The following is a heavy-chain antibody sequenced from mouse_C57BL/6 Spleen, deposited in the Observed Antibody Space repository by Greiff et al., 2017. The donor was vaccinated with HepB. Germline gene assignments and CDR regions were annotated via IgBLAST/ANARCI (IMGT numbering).Heavy chain of an antibody. CDR3: AKKGDDYDWYFDV. D-gene: IGHD2-4*01. CDR1: GYTFTDYY. V-gene: IGHV1-19*01. CDR2: INPYNGGT. J-gene: IGHJ1*03. Sequence: EVKVVESGPVLVKPGASVKMSCKASGYTFTDYYMNWVKQSHGKSLEWIGVINPYNGGTSYNQKFKGKATLTVDKSSSTAYMELNSLTSEDSAVYYCAKKGDDYDWYFDVWGTGTTVTVSS.